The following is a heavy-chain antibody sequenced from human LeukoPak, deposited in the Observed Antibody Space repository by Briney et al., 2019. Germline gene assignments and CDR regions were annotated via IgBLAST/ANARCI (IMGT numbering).Heavy chain of an antibody. J-gene: IGHJ4*02. CDR2: ISGSGGST. D-gene: IGHD4-17*01. Sequence: PGGSLRLSCAASGFTFSSYAMSWVRQAPGKGLEWVSAISGSGGSTYYADSVKGRFTISRDNSKNTLYLQMNSLRAEDTAVYYCAKTFSYGDYALHYFDFWGQGTLVTVSS. V-gene: IGHV3-23*01. CDR1: GFTFSSYA. CDR3: AKTFSYGDYALHYFDF.